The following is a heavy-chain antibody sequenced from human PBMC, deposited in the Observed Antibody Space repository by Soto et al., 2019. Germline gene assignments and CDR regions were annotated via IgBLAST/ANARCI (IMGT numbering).Heavy chain of an antibody. CDR3: AREGGYIYGYAYDY. CDR1: GFTFTSYT. CDR2: ISYDGSNK. J-gene: IGHJ4*02. V-gene: IGHV3-30-3*01. D-gene: IGHD5-18*01. Sequence: QVQLVESGGGVVQPGRSLRLSCAASGFTFTSYTMHWVRQAPGKGLEWVAVISYDGSNKYYADSVKGRFTISRDNSKTTLYLQMNSLRAEDTAVYYCAREGGYIYGYAYDYWGQGNLVTVSS.